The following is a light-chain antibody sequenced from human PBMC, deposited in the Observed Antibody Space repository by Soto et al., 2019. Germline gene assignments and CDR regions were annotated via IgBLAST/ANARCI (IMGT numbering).Light chain of an antibody. CDR2: DAS. J-gene: IGKJ2*01. Sequence: DIQMTQSPSTLSASVGDRVTITCRASQSISSWLAWYQQKPGKAPKLLIYDASSLESGVPSRFSGSGSGTEFTLTISSLQPDDFATYYGQQYNSYPYTFGQGNKLEI. CDR1: QSISSW. V-gene: IGKV1-5*01. CDR3: QQYNSYPYT.